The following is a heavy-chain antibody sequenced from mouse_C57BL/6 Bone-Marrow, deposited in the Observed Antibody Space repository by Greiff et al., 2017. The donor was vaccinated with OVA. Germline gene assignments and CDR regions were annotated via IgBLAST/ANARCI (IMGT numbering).Heavy chain of an antibody. D-gene: IGHD1-1*01. CDR3: ATGEVLRSYAMDY. J-gene: IGHJ4*01. Sequence: VQLQQPGAELVKPGASVKLSCKASGYTFTSYWMHWVKQRPGQGLEWIGMIHPTSGSTNYNEKFKSKATLTVDKSSSTAYMQLSSLLSEDSAVYFGATGEVLRSYAMDYWGQGTSVTVSS. V-gene: IGHV1-64*01. CDR2: IHPTSGST. CDR1: GYTFTSYW.